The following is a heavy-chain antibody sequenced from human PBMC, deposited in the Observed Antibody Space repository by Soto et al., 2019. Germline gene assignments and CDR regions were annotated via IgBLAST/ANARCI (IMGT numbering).Heavy chain of an antibody. CDR3: AGGYCSGGSCPFDY. D-gene: IGHD2-15*01. CDR1: GGSFSGYY. CDR2: IYTSGST. V-gene: IGHV4-59*10. J-gene: IGHJ4*02. Sequence: PSETLSLTCAVYGGSFSGYYWSWIRQPPGKGLEWIGRIYTSGSTNYNPSLKSRVTMSVDTSKNQFSLKLSSVTAADTAVYYCAGGYCSGGSCPFDYWGQGTLVTVSS.